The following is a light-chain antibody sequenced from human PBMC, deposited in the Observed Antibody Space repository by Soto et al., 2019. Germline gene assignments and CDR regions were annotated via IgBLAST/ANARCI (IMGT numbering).Light chain of an antibody. J-gene: IGKJ1*01. CDR3: QQRFSTPRK. CDR1: QDIRKY. Sequence: DIQMTHSPSSLSASVGDRFTITFQASQDIRKYLNWYQQKPGKSPNLLIYDTSNLETGVPSRFSGSGSGTDLNLTIISRNPEDFGSYYCQQRFSTPRKCGQGTNVDI. V-gene: IGKV1-39*01. CDR2: DTS.